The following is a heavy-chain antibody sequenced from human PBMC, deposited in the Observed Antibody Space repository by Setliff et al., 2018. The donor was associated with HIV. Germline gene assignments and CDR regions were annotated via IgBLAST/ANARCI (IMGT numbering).Heavy chain of an antibody. CDR2: IYFSGGT. CDR1: GVSITSYY. Sequence: SETLSLTCTVSGVSITSYYWSWVRQSPGKGLQWIGYIYFSGGTHYNPSLRSRVTISIDRSKNQFSLKLSSVTPADTAIYYCARDNPSAHWFDPWGHGTLVTVSS. CDR3: ARDNPSAHWFDP. V-gene: IGHV4-59*01. J-gene: IGHJ5*02.